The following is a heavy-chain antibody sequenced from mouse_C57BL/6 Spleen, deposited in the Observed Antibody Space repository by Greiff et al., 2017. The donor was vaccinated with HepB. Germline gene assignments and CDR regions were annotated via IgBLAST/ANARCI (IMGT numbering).Heavy chain of an antibody. V-gene: IGHV3-6*01. CDR2: ISYDGSN. J-gene: IGHJ4*01. CDR1: GYSITSGYY. Sequence: EVKLQESGPGLVKPSQSLSLTCSVTGYSITSGYYWNWIRQFPGNKLEWMGYISYDGSNNYNPSLKNRISITRDTSENQFFLKLNSVTTEDTATYYCARRNYYAMDYWGQGTSVTVSS. CDR3: ARRNYYAMDY.